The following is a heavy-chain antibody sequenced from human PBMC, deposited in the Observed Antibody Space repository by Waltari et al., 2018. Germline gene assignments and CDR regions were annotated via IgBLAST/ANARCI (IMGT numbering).Heavy chain of an antibody. Sequence: EVQLLESGGGLVQPGGSLLLSCAASGFTFIRSAMTWVRQAPGKGLGWVSSIIGPALTTFYADSVKGRFSVSRDNSKNTLYLQINGLRADDTAVYYCAKAGGIAAAEFQFDFWGRGTLVTVSS. V-gene: IGHV3-23*01. D-gene: IGHD6-13*01. J-gene: IGHJ4*02. CDR2: IIGPALTT. CDR3: AKAGGIAAAEFQFDF. CDR1: GFTFIRSA.